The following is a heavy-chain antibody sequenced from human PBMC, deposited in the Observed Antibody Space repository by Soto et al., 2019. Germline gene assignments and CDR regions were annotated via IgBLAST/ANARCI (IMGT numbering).Heavy chain of an antibody. CDR3: ARGRYSSSSRPYYGMDV. J-gene: IGHJ6*02. V-gene: IGHV1-69*13. Sequence: SVKVSCKASGGTFSSYAISWVRQAPGQGLEWMGGIIPIFGTANYAQKFQGRVTITADESTSTAYMELSSLRSEDTAVYYCARGRYSSSSRPYYGMDVWGQGTTVTVSS. D-gene: IGHD6-6*01. CDR2: IIPIFGTA. CDR1: GGTFSSYA.